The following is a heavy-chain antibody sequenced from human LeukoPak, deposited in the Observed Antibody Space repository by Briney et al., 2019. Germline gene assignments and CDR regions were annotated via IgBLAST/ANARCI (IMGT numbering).Heavy chain of an antibody. D-gene: IGHD4-11*01. Sequence: PGGSLRLSCAASGFTFSGSAMHWVRQASGKGLEWVGRIRSKANSYATAYAASVKGRFTISRDDSKNTAYLQMNSLKTEDTAVCYCTRQTHTVTTGYWGQGTLVTVSS. CDR3: TRQTHTVTTGY. CDR2: IRSKANSYAT. CDR1: GFTFSGSA. V-gene: IGHV3-73*01. J-gene: IGHJ4*02.